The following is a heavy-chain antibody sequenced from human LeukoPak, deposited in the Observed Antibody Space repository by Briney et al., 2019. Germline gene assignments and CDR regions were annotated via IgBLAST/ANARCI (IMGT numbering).Heavy chain of an antibody. CDR3: ARLPGLISSGYPAYYFDY. J-gene: IGHJ4*02. V-gene: IGHV5-51*01. D-gene: IGHD3-22*01. CDR2: IYPGDSDT. CDR1: GYSFTSYW. Sequence: GESLKISCKGSGYSFTSYWIGWVRQMPGKGLEWMGIIYPGDSDTRYSPSFQGQVTISADKSISTAYLQWSSLKASDTAMYYCARLPGLISSGYPAYYFDYWGQGTLVTVSS.